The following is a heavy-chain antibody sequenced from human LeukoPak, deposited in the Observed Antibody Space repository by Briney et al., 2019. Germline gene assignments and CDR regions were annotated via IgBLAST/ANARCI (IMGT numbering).Heavy chain of an antibody. D-gene: IGHD3-22*01. J-gene: IGHJ5*02. CDR2: ISDSSSYI. Sequence: GGSLRLSCAASGFTFSSYSMHWVRQAPGKGLEWVSSISDSSSYIYYADSVKGRFTIFRDNAKNSLYLRMNSLRAEDTAMYYCASPALGQVTMKPWGQGTLVTVSS. V-gene: IGHV3-21*01. CDR1: GFTFSSYS. CDR3: ASPALGQVTMKP.